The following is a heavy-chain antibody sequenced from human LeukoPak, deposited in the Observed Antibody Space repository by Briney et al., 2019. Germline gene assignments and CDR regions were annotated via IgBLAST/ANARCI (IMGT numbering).Heavy chain of an antibody. D-gene: IGHD3-16*01. V-gene: IGHV4-59*01. CDR2: IYYTGST. CDR3: TRGWGYFDY. Sequence: SETLSLTCTVSGDSITSYYWSWIRQPPGKGLEWIGYIYYTGSTNYNPSLKSRVTISGDTSKNQFSLKVNSVTAADTAVYYCTRGWGYFDYWGQGTLVTVSS. CDR1: GDSITSYY. J-gene: IGHJ4*02.